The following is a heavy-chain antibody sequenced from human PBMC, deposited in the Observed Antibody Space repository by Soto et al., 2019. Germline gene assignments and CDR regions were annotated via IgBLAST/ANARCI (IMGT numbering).Heavy chain of an antibody. V-gene: IGHV1-8*01. D-gene: IGHD3-3*01. CDR3: ARGPRESGEWLLFDY. Sequence: PVKRACKAAGYTFSTYHINCLRRATGQGLEWMGRMNPDNGNTGYAQKFQDRVTMTRNTSISTAYMELSSLRSDDTAVYFCARGPRESGEWLLFDYWGQGALVTVSS. CDR2: MNPDNGNT. CDR1: GYTFSTYH. J-gene: IGHJ4*02.